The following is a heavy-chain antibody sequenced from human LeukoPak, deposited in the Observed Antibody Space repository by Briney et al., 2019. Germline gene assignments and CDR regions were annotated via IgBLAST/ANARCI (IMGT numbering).Heavy chain of an antibody. CDR3: AITIFGVARAPVDY. D-gene: IGHD3-3*01. J-gene: IGHJ4*02. CDR1: GFTFSSYS. Sequence: GGSLRLSCAASGFTFSSYSMNWVRQAPGKGLEWVSSISSSSSYIYYADSVKGRFTISRDNAKNSLYLQMNSLRAEDTAVYYCAITIFGVARAPVDYWGQGTLVTVSS. CDR2: ISSSSSYI. V-gene: IGHV3-21*01.